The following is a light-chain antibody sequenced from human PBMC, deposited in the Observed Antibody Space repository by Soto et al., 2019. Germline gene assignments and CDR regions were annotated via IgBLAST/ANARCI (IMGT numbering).Light chain of an antibody. V-gene: IGLV1-40*01. Sequence: QSVLTQPPSVSGAPGQRVTISCTGSSSNIGAGYDVHWYQQLPGTAPKLLIYGNSNRPSGVPDRFACSKSGTSASLAITGLQAEDEADYYGQSFDSSLKVFGTGTKLTVL. CDR3: QSFDSSLKV. J-gene: IGLJ1*01. CDR2: GNS. CDR1: SSNIGAGYD.